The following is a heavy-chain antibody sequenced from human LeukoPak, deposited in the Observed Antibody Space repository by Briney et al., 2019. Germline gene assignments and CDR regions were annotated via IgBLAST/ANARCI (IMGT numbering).Heavy chain of an antibody. CDR3: AKPGYSSSSGDAGYYYYYYMDV. D-gene: IGHD6-6*01. V-gene: IGHV3-23*01. J-gene: IGHJ6*03. CDR2: ISGSGGST. Sequence: PGGSLRLSCAASGFTFSSYAMSWVRQAPGKGLEWVSAISGSGGSTYYADSVKGRFTISRDNSKNTLYLQMNSLRAEDTAVYYCAKPGYSSSSGDAGYYYYYYMDVWGKGTTVTASS. CDR1: GFTFSSYA.